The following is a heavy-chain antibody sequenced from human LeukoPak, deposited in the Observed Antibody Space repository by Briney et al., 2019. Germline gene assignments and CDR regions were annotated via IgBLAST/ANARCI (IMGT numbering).Heavy chain of an antibody. CDR3: AKDSSGYYWDY. J-gene: IGHJ4*02. CDR1: GFTLDDYA. CDR2: ISWDGGST. D-gene: IGHD3-22*01. Sequence: PGGSLRLSCAASGFTLDDYAMHWVRQAPGKGLEWVSLISWDGGSTYYADSVKGRFTISRDNSKNSLYLQMNSLRAEDTALYYCAKDSSGYYWDYWGQGTLVTVSS. V-gene: IGHV3-43D*03.